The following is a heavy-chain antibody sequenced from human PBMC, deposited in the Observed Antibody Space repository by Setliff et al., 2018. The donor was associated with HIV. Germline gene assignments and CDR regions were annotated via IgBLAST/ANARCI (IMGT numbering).Heavy chain of an antibody. CDR1: GGSFGAYY. CDR2: IDRSGNT. V-gene: IGHV4-34*01. CDR3: ARHGVKAAGGSNPDYFDY. Sequence: SETLSLTCAVYGGSFGAYYWTWIRQPPGKGLEWIGEIDRSGNTKYNPSPKSRVTISIDTSKKQFSLKLSSVTAADIGIYYCARHGVKAAGGSNPDYFDYWGQGMLVTVSS. J-gene: IGHJ4*02. D-gene: IGHD6-13*01.